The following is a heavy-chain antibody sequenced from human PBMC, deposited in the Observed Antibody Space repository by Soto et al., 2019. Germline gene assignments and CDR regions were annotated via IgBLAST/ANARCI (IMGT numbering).Heavy chain of an antibody. V-gene: IGHV3-53*01. J-gene: IGHJ4*02. CDR3: ARGKGDYYFDFDF. D-gene: IGHD3-22*01. Sequence: HPGGSLRLSCAASGFTVSSHYMNWVRQAPGKGLEWVSVIYIGGDTYYADSVKGRFTISRDNSKNTLYLQMNSLRVEDTAVYYCARGKGDYYFDFDFWGQGTLVTVSS. CDR2: IYIGGDT. CDR1: GFTVSSHY.